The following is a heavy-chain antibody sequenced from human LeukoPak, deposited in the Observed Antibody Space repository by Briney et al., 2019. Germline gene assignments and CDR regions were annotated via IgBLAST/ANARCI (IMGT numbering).Heavy chain of an antibody. CDR2: INTDGSST. CDR3: TTDGLWFGESFAYTSGWYYNY. J-gene: IGHJ4*02. D-gene: IGHD3-10*01. Sequence: PGGSLRLSCAASEFTFSSYWMHWVRHAPGKGLVWVSRINTDGSSTSYADSVKGRFTISRDNAKNTLYLQMNSLKTEDAAVYYCTTDGLWFGESFAYTSGWYYNYWGQGTLVTVSS. CDR1: EFTFSSYW. V-gene: IGHV3-74*01.